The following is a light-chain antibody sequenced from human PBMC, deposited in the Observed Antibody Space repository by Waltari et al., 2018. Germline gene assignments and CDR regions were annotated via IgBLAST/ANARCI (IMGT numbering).Light chain of an antibody. J-gene: IGLJ3*02. V-gene: IGLV2-14*01. CDR1: SNDVGGYNY. Sequence: SALTQPASVSGAPGQSITISCTGISNDVGGYNYVSWYQQHPGKAPKLIIYDVNNRPSGISYRFSASKSGDTASMTISGLQPEDEADYYCSSCASTIPLGVFGGGTKLTVL. CDR2: DVN. CDR3: SSCASTIPLGV.